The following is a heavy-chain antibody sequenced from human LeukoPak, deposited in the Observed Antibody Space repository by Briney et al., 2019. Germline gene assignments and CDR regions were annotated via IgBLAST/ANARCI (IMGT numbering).Heavy chain of an antibody. CDR2: IYYSGST. V-gene: IGHV4-59*01. CDR1: GGSISNYY. J-gene: IGHJ4*02. CDR3: ARVWGGYSSSHFDY. D-gene: IGHD6-19*01. Sequence: PSETLSLTCTVSGGSISNYYWSWIRQPPGKGLEWIGYIYYSGSTNYNPSLKSRVTISVDTSKNQFSLKLSSVTAADTAVYYCARVWGGYSSSHFDYWGQGTLVTVSS.